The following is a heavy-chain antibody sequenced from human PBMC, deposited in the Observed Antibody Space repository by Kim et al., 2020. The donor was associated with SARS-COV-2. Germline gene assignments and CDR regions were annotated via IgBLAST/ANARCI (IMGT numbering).Heavy chain of an antibody. Sequence: SETLSLTCTVSGGSITNYYYNWIRQPPGKELEWMGYIFYSGTTNYNPSLKSRFTISLDTSKNQFSLKLTSVTAAATAVYFCARGGTNKPAQAWGQGTLV. V-gene: IGHV4-59*13. CDR2: IFYSGTT. CDR3: ARGGTNKPAQA. CDR1: GGSITNYY. J-gene: IGHJ5*02.